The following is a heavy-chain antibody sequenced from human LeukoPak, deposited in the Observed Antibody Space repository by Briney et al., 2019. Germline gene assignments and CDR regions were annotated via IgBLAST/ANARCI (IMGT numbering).Heavy chain of an antibody. Sequence: PGGSRRLSCAASGFTFSSYSMNWVRQAPGKGLEWVSYISSSSSTIYYADSVKGRFTISRDNAKNSLYLQMNSLRAEDTAVYYCARDSGLWSGYLDYWGQGTLVTVSS. D-gene: IGHD3-3*01. CDR3: ARDSGLWSGYLDY. J-gene: IGHJ4*02. CDR2: ISSSSSTI. V-gene: IGHV3-48*01. CDR1: GFTFSSYS.